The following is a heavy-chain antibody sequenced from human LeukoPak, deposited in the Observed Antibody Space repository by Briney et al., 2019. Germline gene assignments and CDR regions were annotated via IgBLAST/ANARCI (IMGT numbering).Heavy chain of an antibody. CDR1: GYIFSSYG. CDR3: ARDGAERPHYMDV. Sequence: ASVKVSCKASGYIFSSYGISWVRQAPGQGPEWMGWISNYNGNTKFAQKVQGRVTLTTDKSTNTAYMELRSLRSDDTAVYYCARDGAERPHYMDVWGKGTTVTVSS. CDR2: ISNYNGNT. D-gene: IGHD1-1*01. V-gene: IGHV1-18*04. J-gene: IGHJ6*03.